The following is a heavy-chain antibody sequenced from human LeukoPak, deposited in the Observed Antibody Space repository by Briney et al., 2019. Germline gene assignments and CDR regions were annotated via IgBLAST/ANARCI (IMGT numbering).Heavy chain of an antibody. Sequence: NPSETLSLTCTVSGYSISSGYYWGWIRQPPGKGLEWIGSIYHSGSTYYNPSLKSRVTISVDTSKNQFSLKLSSVTAADTAVYYCARVDDSSDYFDYWGQGTLVTVSS. D-gene: IGHD3-22*01. CDR3: ARVDDSSDYFDY. J-gene: IGHJ4*02. V-gene: IGHV4-38-2*02. CDR2: IYHSGST. CDR1: GYSISSGYY.